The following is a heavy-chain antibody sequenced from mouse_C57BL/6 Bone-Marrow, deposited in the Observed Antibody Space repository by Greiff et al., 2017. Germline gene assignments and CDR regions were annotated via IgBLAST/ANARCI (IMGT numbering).Heavy chain of an antibody. Sequence: VQLQQSGAELVKPGASVKLSCKASGYTFPGYWMQWVKQRPGQGLDWIGEFEPSDSYTNYNQKFKGKATLTVDTSSSTAYMQLSSLTSEDSAVYYCAYDYDKGGHYYAMDYWGQGTSVTVSS. CDR1: GYTFPGYW. CDR3: AYDYDKGGHYYAMDY. J-gene: IGHJ4*01. CDR2: FEPSDSYT. D-gene: IGHD2-4*01. V-gene: IGHV1-50*01.